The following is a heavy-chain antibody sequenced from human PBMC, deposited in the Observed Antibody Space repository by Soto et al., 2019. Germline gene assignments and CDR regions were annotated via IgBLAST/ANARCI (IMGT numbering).Heavy chain of an antibody. V-gene: IGHV3-23*01. Sequence: GGSLRLSCAASEFDFSNFAMNWVRQVPGKGLEWVAAISSGSSNIYYADSVKGRFTVSRDNSKNTLHLEMSGLKADDTAVYYCGKVVSTARLYGMDVCGQGTTVTVSS. CDR2: ISSGSSNI. D-gene: IGHD5-12*01. J-gene: IGHJ6*02. CDR1: EFDFSNFA. CDR3: GKVVSTARLYGMDV.